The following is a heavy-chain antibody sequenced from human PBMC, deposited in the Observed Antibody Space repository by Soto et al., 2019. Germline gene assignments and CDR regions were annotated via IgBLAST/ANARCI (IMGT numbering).Heavy chain of an antibody. D-gene: IGHD5-12*01. Sequence: QVQLVQSGAEVKKPGSSVKVSCKASGGTFSSYTISWVRQAPGQGLEWMGRIIPILGIANYAQKFQGRVTVTAXXYXSXXYMELSSLRSEDTAVYYCASIPQSSSGYDYNWFDPWGQGTLVTVSS. CDR2: IIPILGIA. CDR3: ASIPQSSSGYDYNWFDP. CDR1: GGTFSSYT. V-gene: IGHV1-69*02. J-gene: IGHJ5*02.